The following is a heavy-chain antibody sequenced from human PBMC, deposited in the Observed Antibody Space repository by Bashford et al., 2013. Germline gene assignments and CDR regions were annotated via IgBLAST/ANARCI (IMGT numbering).Heavy chain of an antibody. CDR2: IKQDGSEK. V-gene: IGHV3-7*01. Sequence: VRQAPGRGWSGGNIKQDGSEKYYVDSVKGRFTISRDNAKNSLYLQMNSLRAEDTAVYYCARARLEWLAHDAFDIWGQGTMVTVSS. D-gene: IGHD3-3*01. CDR3: ARARLEWLAHDAFDI. J-gene: IGHJ3*02.